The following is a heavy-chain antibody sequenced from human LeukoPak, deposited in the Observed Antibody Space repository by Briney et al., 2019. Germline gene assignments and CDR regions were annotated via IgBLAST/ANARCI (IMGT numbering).Heavy chain of an antibody. Sequence: GGTLRLSCAVSGFSVPSYGMSWVRQAPGKALEWISALRLNGDPTYYADSVKGRFIISRHNSEHNLYLHMNSLRSEDTAVYYCAQGYRSGRFPYWGQGSLVSVSS. D-gene: IGHD6-19*01. CDR3: AQGYRSGRFPY. J-gene: IGHJ4*02. CDR2: LRLNGDPT. V-gene: IGHV3-23*01. CDR1: GFSVPSYG.